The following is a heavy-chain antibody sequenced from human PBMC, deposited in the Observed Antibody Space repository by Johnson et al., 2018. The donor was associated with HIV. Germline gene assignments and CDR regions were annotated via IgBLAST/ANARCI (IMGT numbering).Heavy chain of an antibody. CDR1: GFTFDDYA. CDR2: ISWNSGSI. D-gene: IGHD2-21*02. V-gene: IGHV3-9*01. CDR3: ARDHRAYCGGDCYSDAFDI. J-gene: IGHJ3*02. Sequence: VLLVESGGVLVQPGRSLRLSCAASGFTFDDYAMHWVRQAPGKGLEWVSGISWNSGSIGYADSVKGRFTISRDNAKNSLYLQMNSLRAEDTALYYCARDHRAYCGGDCYSDAFDIWGQGTMVTVSS.